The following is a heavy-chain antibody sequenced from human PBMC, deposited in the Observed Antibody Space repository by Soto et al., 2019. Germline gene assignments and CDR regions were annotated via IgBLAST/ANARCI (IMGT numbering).Heavy chain of an antibody. CDR1: GDTFTDYY. Sequence: QVQLVQSGAEVKKPGASVKVSCKASGDTFTDYYIHWVRQAPGQGLEWMGSVNPSGGHTTYAQHFLGRKTMTRDTSTNTLNMRLTSLTSEDTAISDGARGGHVVVVTAALDYWGQGTLVTVSS. D-gene: IGHD2-21*02. CDR3: ARGGHVVVVTAALDY. J-gene: IGHJ4*02. V-gene: IGHV1-46*01. CDR2: VNPSGGHT.